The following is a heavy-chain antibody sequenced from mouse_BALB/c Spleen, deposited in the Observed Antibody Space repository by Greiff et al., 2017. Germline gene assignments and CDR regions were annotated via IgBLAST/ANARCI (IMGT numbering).Heavy chain of an antibody. J-gene: IGHJ3*01. CDR2: IYWDDDK. D-gene: IGHD2-4*01. Sequence: QVTLKESGPGILQPSQTLSLTCSFSGFSLSTSGMGVSWIRQPSGKGLEWLAHIYWDDDKRYNPSLKSRLTISKDTSRNQVFLKITSVDTADTATCYCARRAHYDCDGWFAYWGQGTLVTVSA. V-gene: IGHV8-12*01. CDR3: ARRAHYDCDGWFAY. CDR1: GFSLSTSGMG.